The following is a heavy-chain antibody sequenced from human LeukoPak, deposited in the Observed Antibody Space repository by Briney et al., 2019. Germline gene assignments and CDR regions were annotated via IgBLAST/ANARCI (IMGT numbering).Heavy chain of an antibody. CDR1: GYTFTSYG. Sequence: ASVKVSCKASGYTFTSYGISWVRQAPGQGLEWMGWISAYNGNTNYAQKLQGRVTMTTDTSTSTACMELRSLRSDDTAVYYCARVGSGQSRYYYYYMDVWGKGTTVTISS. J-gene: IGHJ6*03. CDR3: ARVGSGQSRYYYYYMDV. V-gene: IGHV1-18*01. D-gene: IGHD6-19*01. CDR2: ISAYNGNT.